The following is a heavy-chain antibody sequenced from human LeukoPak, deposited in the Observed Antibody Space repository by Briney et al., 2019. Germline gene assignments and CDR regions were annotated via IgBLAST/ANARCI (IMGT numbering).Heavy chain of an antibody. J-gene: IGHJ4*02. CDR2: IYWNDDK. V-gene: IGHV2-5*01. Sequence: SGPTLVNPTQTLTLTCTFSGFSLSTSGVGVGWIRQPPGKALEWLALIYWNDDKRYSPSLKSRLTITKDTSKNRVVLTMTNMDPVDTATYYCARVYDYVWGSYRSPFDYRGQGTLVTVSS. D-gene: IGHD3-16*02. CDR3: ARVYDYVWGSYRSPFDY. CDR1: GFSLSTSGVG.